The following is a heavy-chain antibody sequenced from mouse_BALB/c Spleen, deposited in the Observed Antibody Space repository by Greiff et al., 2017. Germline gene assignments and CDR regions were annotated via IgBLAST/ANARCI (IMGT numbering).Heavy chain of an antibody. CDR1: GFTFSDYY. CDR2: ISDGGSYT. D-gene: IGHD2-4*01. V-gene: IGHV5-4*02. J-gene: IGHJ4*01. CDR3: ARSYYDYDGYAMDY. Sequence: EVHLVESGGGLVKPGGSLKLSCAASGFTFSDYYMYWVRQTPEKRLEWVATISDGGSYTYYPDSVKGRFTISRDNAKNNLYLQMSSLKSEDTAMYYCARSYYDYDGYAMDYWGQGTSVTVSS.